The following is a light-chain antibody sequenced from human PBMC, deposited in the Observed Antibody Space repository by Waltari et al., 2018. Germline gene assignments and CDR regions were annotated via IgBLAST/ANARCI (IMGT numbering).Light chain of an antibody. Sequence: EVVLTQSPGTMSLSPAERANLSGRASQSVSRSRLAWYQQKPGQAPRLLMYAASRRATGIPDRFSGSGTGTDFSLTVSRVEPEDSAVYYCQQYGSSVMYTFGQGTKLEIQ. J-gene: IGKJ2*01. V-gene: IGKV3-20*01. CDR1: QSVSRSR. CDR3: QQYGSSVMYT. CDR2: AAS.